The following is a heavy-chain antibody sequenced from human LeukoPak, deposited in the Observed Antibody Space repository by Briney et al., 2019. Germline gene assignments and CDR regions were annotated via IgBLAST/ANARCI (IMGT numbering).Heavy chain of an antibody. Sequence: SETLSLTCAVYGGSFSGYYWSWIRQPPGKGLEWIGEINHSGSTNYNPSLKSRVTISVDTSKNQFSLKLSSVTAADTAVYYCARGNHYYYYGTDVWGQGTTVTVSS. D-gene: IGHD1-14*01. CDR3: ARGNHYYYYGTDV. V-gene: IGHV4-34*01. CDR2: INHSGST. J-gene: IGHJ6*02. CDR1: GGSFSGYY.